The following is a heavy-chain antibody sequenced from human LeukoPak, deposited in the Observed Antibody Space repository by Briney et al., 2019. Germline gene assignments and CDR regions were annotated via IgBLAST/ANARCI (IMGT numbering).Heavy chain of an antibody. D-gene: IGHD3-22*01. V-gene: IGHV5-51*01. CDR3: ARVVDYDTSGYQTKNWFDP. CDR1: GYSFTNYW. Sequence: GESLKISCKGSGYSFTNYWIGWVRQMPGKGLEWMGIIYVGDSDTRYRPSFQGQVTISADKSINTAYLQWSSLKASDTAMYYCARVVDYDTSGYQTKNWFDPWGQGTLVTVSS. CDR2: IYVGDSDT. J-gene: IGHJ5*02.